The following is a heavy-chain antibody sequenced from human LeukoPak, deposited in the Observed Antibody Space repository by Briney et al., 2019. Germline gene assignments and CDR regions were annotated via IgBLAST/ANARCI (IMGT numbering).Heavy chain of an antibody. CDR2: ISSSSSYI. CDR1: GFTFVSYT. CDR3: ARAHKDSDAFDI. J-gene: IGHJ3*02. V-gene: IGHV3-21*01. Sequence: GGSLRLSCAASGFTFVSYTMNWVRQAPGKGLEWVSSISSSSSYIYYADSVKGRFTISRDNAKNSLYLQMNSLRAEDTAVYYCARAHKDSDAFDIWGQGTMVTVSS.